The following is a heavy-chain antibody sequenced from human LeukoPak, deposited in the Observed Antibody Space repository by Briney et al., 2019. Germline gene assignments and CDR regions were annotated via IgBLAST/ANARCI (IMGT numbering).Heavy chain of an antibody. Sequence: GGSLRLSCAASGVSFSSYGLHWIRQAPGKGLEWVAFIRYDGSNKYYADSVKRRFTISRDNSKNTLQLQMNSLRGDDTAVHYCAKDLREIPRYFVYWGRGTLPSVCS. V-gene: IGHV3-30*02. CDR3: AKDLREIPRYFVY. CDR1: GVSFSSYG. CDR2: IRYDGSNK. J-gene: IGHJ4*02.